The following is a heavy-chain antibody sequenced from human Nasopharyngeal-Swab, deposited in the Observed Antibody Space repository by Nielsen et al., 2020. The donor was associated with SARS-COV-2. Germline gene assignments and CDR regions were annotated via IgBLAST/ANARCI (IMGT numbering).Heavy chain of an antibody. CDR3: ARALYGMDP. J-gene: IGHJ5*02. V-gene: IGHV4-34*01. Sequence: SETLSLTCAVYGASFSGYYWSWIRQPPGKGLEWIGEINHSGSTNYNPSLKSRVTISVDTSKNKLSLKLSSVTAADTAVYYCARALYGMDPWGQGTLVTVSS. D-gene: IGHD4-17*01. CDR2: INHSGST. CDR1: GASFSGYY.